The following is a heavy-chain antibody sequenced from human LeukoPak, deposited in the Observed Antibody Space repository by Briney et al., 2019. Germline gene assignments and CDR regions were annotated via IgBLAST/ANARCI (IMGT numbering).Heavy chain of an antibody. D-gene: IGHD6-19*01. CDR2: ISSSGGTT. CDR3: AKAGIAVPATPEY. J-gene: IGHJ4*02. V-gene: IGHV3-23*01. CDR1: GFTFGSNA. Sequence: PGRTLRHSCAACGFTFGSNAMSWLRQYTRKGLEWVSVISSSGGTTYYSDSVKGRFIISRDNSKNTLYLQMNSLRAEDTAVYYCAKAGIAVPATPEYCGQGTQVTVSS.